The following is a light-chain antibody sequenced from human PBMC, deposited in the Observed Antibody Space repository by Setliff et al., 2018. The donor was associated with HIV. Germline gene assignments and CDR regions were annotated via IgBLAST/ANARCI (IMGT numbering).Light chain of an antibody. CDR3: QPYNSDIVI. J-gene: IGLJ2*01. V-gene: IGLV6-57*01. CDR2: EDD. Sequence: NFMLTQPHSVSESPGKTVIISCTRSSGNIASNYVQWYQQRPGSSPTTVIYEDDKRPSGVPDRFSGSIDSSSNSASLTISGLKTEDEADYYCQPYNSDIVIFGGGTKVTVL. CDR1: SGNIASNY.